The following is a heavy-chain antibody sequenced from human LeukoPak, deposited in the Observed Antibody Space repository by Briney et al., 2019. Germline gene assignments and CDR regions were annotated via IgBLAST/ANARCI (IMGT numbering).Heavy chain of an antibody. J-gene: IGHJ4*02. CDR2: IGTAGDT. Sequence: PGGSLRLSCAASGSTFSSYDMHWVRQATGKGLEWVSAIGTAGDTYYPGSVKGRFTISRENAKNSLYLQMNSLRAGDTAVYYCARADYYDSSGYHFDYWGQGTLVTVSS. CDR1: GSTFSSYD. CDR3: ARADYYDSSGYHFDY. V-gene: IGHV3-13*01. D-gene: IGHD3-22*01.